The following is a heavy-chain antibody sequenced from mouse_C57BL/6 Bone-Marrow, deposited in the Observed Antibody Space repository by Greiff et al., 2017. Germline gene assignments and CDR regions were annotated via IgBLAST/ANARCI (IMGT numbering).Heavy chain of an antibody. V-gene: IGHV5-4*01. D-gene: IGHD3-2*02. CDR2: ISDGGSYT. CDR1: GFTFSSYA. CDR3: ARAGRQLRLSWFAY. Sequence: EVQGVESGGGLVKPGGSLKLSCAASGFTFSSYAMSWVRQTPEKRLEWVATISDGGSYTYYPDNVKGRFTISRDNAKNNLYLQMSHLKSEDTAMYYCARAGRQLRLSWFAYWGQGTLVTVSA. J-gene: IGHJ3*01.